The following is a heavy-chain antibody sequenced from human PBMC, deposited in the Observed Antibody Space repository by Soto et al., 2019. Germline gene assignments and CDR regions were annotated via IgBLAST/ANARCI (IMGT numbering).Heavy chain of an antibody. J-gene: IGHJ3*01. V-gene: IGHV3-48*02. CDR1: GFTFSSYS. CDR2: ISSSSSTI. CDR3: AVVSWGYYNAFAV. D-gene: IGHD3-10*01. Sequence: EVQLVESGGGLVQPGGSLRLSCAASGFTFSSYSMNWVRQAPGKGLEWVSYISSSSSTIYYADSVKGRFTISRDNXKNSLYLQMNSLRDEDTAVCYCAVVSWGYYNAFAVWGQGTMVTVSS.